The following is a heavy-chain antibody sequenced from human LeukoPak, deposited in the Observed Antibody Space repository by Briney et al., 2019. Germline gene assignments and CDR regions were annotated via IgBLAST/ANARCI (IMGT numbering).Heavy chain of an antibody. CDR3: TIQCSGSSCRLPDV. D-gene: IGHD2-15*01. CDR2: ISESGANT. CDR1: GFTFSSYA. Sequence: PGGSLRLACAVSGFTFSSYAMSSVRHPPGNWLEWVSTISESGANTHYAASVKGRFTISRDDSKNTLYVQINSLRVEDTAIYYCTIQCSGSSCRLPDVWGQGTTVTVSS. V-gene: IGHV3-23*01. J-gene: IGHJ6*02.